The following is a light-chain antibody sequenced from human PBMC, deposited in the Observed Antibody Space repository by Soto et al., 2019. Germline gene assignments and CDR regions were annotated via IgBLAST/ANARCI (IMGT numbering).Light chain of an antibody. V-gene: IGLV2-14*01. CDR1: SSDVGGYKY. Sequence: QSALTQPASVSGSPGQSITISCTGTSSDVGGYKYVSWYQQHPGKAPKLMIYEVSYRPSGVSNRFSGSKSGNTASLTISGLQAEDEADYYCSSYTSSGTPWVFGTGTKLTFL. CDR2: EVS. CDR3: SSYTSSGTPWV. J-gene: IGLJ1*01.